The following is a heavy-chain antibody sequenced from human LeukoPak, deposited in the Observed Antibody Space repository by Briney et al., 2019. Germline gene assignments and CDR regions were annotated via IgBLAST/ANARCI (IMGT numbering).Heavy chain of an antibody. Sequence: GGSLRLSCAASGFTFSAYAMNWVRQAPGKGLEWVSSISGSGGRTYYSDSVKGRFTISRDNAKNTLYLQMNSLRAEDTAVYYCARGTYYGSGSYAWDYWGQGTLVTVSS. CDR1: GFTFSAYA. D-gene: IGHD3-10*01. V-gene: IGHV3-23*01. CDR3: ARGTYYGSGSYAWDY. J-gene: IGHJ4*02. CDR2: ISGSGGRT.